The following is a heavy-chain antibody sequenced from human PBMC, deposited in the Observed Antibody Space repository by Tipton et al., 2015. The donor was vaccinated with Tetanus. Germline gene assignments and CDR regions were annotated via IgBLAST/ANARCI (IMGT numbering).Heavy chain of an antibody. CDR1: GFTFTNYG. V-gene: IGHV3-33*01. J-gene: IGHJ4*02. CDR3: ARDFEWSFDY. D-gene: IGHD3-3*01. Sequence: SLRLSCAASGFTFTNYGFHWVRQAPGKGLEWVAPILYDGSHKDYADSVKGRFTISRDNSKNTLYLQMNSLRVEDTAVYYCARDFEWSFDYWGQGTLVTVSS. CDR2: ILYDGSHK.